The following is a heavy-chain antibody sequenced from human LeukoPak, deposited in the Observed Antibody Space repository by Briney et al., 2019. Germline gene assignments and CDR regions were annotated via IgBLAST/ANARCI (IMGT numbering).Heavy chain of an antibody. Sequence: SETLSLTCTVSGGSISSYYWSWIRQPPGRGLQWIGSIYYSGSTTYNPSLRSRVTISVDSSKNQFFLKLSSITAADTAVYYCARVRGGTYNHYFDYWGQGTLVTVSS. V-gene: IGHV4-59*01. CDR2: IYYSGST. CDR1: GGSISSYY. J-gene: IGHJ4*02. CDR3: ARVRGGTYNHYFDY. D-gene: IGHD5-24*01.